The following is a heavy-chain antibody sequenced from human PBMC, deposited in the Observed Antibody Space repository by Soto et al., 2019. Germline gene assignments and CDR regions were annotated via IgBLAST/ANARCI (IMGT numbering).Heavy chain of an antibody. V-gene: IGHV4-39*01. CDR2: IYYSGST. CDR1: GGSISSSSYY. CDR3: ARHAGYYDSSGYYSRSPYYYYGMDV. D-gene: IGHD3-22*01. J-gene: IGHJ6*02. Sequence: PSGTLSLTCTVSGGSISSSSYYWGWIRQPPGKGLEWIGSIYYSGSTYYNPSLKSRVTISVDTSKNQFSLKLSSVTAADTAVYYCARHAGYYDSSGYYSRSPYYYYGMDVWGQGTTVTVSS.